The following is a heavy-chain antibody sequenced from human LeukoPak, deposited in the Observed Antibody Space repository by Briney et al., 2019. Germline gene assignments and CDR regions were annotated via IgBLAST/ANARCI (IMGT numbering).Heavy chain of an antibody. V-gene: IGHV3-43*02. CDR3: AKDAPGPEYYDFLSGYHY. CDR1: GFTFDDYA. J-gene: IGHJ4*02. Sequence: PGGSLRLSCAASGFTFDDYAMHWVRQAPGKGLEWVSLISGDGGSTYYADSVKGRFTISRDNSKNSLYLQMNSLRTEDTALYYCAKDAPGPEYYDFLSGYHYWGQGTLVTVSS. D-gene: IGHD3-3*01. CDR2: ISGDGGST.